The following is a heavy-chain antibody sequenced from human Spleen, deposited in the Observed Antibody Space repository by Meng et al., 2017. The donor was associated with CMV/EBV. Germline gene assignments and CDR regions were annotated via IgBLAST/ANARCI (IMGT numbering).Heavy chain of an antibody. Sequence: GESLMISCAASGFTFSSYWMSWVRQAPGKGLEWVANIKQDGSEKYYVDSVKGRFTISRDNAKNSLYLQMNSLRAEDTAVYYCARDLGDYGDYPDYWGQGTLVTVSS. CDR3: ARDLGDYGDYPDY. CDR1: GFTFSSYW. V-gene: IGHV3-7*01. D-gene: IGHD4-17*01. J-gene: IGHJ4*02. CDR2: IKQDGSEK.